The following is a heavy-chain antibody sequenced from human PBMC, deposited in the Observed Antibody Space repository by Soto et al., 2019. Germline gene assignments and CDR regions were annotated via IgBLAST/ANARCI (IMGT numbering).Heavy chain of an antibody. J-gene: IGHJ4*02. CDR3: ARARIVVSGTIVDF. D-gene: IGHD1-7*01. CDR2: VYLSGHT. CDR1: GYSVTSGSY. V-gene: IGHV4-38-2*02. Sequence: KPSETLSLTCTVSGYSVTSGSYWGWFRQPPEKGLEWIGGVYLSGHTYHNPSLMSRVTISIDTSKNQFSLKLTSVTAADTAVYYCARARIVVSGTIVDFWGLGTLVTVSS.